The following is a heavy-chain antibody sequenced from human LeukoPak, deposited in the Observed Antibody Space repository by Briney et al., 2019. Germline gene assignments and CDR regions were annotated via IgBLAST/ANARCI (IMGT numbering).Heavy chain of an antibody. CDR1: GYSFTSYW. CDR2: IYPGDSDT. CDR3: ARPNLGLRGMVDY. Sequence: GESLKISCKGSGYSFTSYWIGWVRQMPGKGLDWMGIIYPGDSDTRYSPSFQGQVTISADKSISTAYLQWSSLKASDTAMYYYARPNLGLRGMVDYWGQGTLVTVSS. J-gene: IGHJ4*02. V-gene: IGHV5-51*01. D-gene: IGHD3-16*01.